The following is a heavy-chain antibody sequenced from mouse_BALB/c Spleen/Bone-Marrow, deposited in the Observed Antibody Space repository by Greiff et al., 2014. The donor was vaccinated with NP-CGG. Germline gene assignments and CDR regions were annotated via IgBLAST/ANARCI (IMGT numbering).Heavy chain of an antibody. J-gene: IGHJ4*01. V-gene: IGHV2-9*02. CDR3: ARALYYYGSSYYAMDY. Sequence: QVQLKASGPGLVAPSQSLSIACTVSGFSLTSYGVHWVRQPPGKGLEWLGAIWAGGTTDYNSALMSRLSIRKDNSKSQVFLKMNSLQSDDTAMYYCARALYYYGSSYYAMDYWGQGTSVIVSS. D-gene: IGHD1-1*01. CDR2: IWAGGTT. CDR1: GFSLTSYG.